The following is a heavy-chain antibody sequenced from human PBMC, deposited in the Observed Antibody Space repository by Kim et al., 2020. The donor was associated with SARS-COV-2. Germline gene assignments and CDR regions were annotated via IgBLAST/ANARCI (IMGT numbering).Heavy chain of an antibody. CDR3: ARDLSVHGVLYYYYGMD. V-gene: IGHV4-4*02. Sequence: SETLSLTCAVSGGSISSSNWWSWVRQPPGKGLEWVGDIYHSGSTNYNPSLKSRVTISVDNSKNPFSLKLSSVTAADTAVYYCARDLSVHGVLYYYYGMD. CDR1: GGSISSSNW. J-gene: IGHJ6*01. D-gene: IGHD3-10*01. CDR2: IYHSGST.